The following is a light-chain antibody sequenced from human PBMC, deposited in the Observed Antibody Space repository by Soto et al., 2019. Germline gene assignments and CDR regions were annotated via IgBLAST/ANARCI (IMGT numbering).Light chain of an antibody. CDR1: QSVISSY. V-gene: IGKV3-20*01. Sequence: EIVLTQSPGTLSLSPGERATLSCRASQSVISSYLAWYQQKPGQAPRLLIYRTSNRATGILDRFSGSGSGTDFTLTISRLEPEDFAVYYCQQYGSPITFGQGTRLEIK. J-gene: IGKJ5*01. CDR2: RTS. CDR3: QQYGSPIT.